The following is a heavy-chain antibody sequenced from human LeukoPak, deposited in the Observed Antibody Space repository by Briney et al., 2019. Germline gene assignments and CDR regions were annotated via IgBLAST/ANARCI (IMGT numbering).Heavy chain of an antibody. V-gene: IGHV4-59*01. D-gene: IGHD3-16*02. CDR3: ARERSPTRLRLGELSP. CDR1: GGSISSYY. Sequence: PSETLSLTCTVSGGSISSYYWSWIRQPPGKGLEWIGYIYYSGSTNYNPSLKSRVTIPVDTSKNQFSLKLSSVTAADTAVYYCARERSPTRLRLGELSPWGQGTLVTVSS. J-gene: IGHJ5*02. CDR2: IYYSGST.